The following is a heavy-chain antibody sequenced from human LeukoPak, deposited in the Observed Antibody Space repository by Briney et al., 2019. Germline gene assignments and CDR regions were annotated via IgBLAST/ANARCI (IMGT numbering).Heavy chain of an antibody. V-gene: IGHV3-74*01. Sequence: GGSLRLSCAASGFTFRSYWMHWVRQAPGKGLVWVSRVKGDGGFTNYADSVYGRFTTSRDNAKNTLYLHMHSPRAEDTAVCYCVRDGDDFNFDYWGQGSLVTVSS. D-gene: IGHD5-24*01. CDR3: VRDGDDFNFDY. CDR1: GFTFRSYW. CDR2: VKGDGGFT. J-gene: IGHJ4*02.